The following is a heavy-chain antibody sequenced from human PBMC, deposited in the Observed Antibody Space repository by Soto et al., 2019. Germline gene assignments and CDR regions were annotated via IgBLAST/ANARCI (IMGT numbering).Heavy chain of an antibody. CDR2: IYYSGST. CDR1: GSSISSGCYY. J-gene: IGHJ4*02. Sequence: SETLSLTCTASGSSISSGCYYWRWIRQHPGKGLEWIGYIYYSGSTYYNPSLKSRVTISVDTSKNQFSLKLSSVTAADTAVYYCATGISYSSPLGDCGQVTLFSFS. V-gene: IGHV4-31*03. D-gene: IGHD6-13*01. CDR3: ATGISYSSPLGD.